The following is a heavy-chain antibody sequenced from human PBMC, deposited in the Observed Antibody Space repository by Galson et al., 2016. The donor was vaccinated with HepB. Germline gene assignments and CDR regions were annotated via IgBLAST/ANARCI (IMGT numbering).Heavy chain of an antibody. D-gene: IGHD3-3*01. Sequence: SCKASGVTFSNYAISWVRQAPGQGLEWVGGIIPISGTTNYAQKFQDKVTITADESTSTVYMELISLRPEDTAVYYCARSHYDFWTGFYTHDYYYYGLDVWGQGTTVTVSS. V-gene: IGHV1-69*01. J-gene: IGHJ6*02. CDR1: GVTFSNYA. CDR2: IIPISGTT. CDR3: ARSHYDFWTGFYTHDYYYYGLDV.